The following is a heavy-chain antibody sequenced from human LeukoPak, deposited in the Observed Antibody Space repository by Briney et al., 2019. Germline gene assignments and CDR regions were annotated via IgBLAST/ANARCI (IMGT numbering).Heavy chain of an antibody. CDR2: ISGTGSST. CDR1: GGSISSYY. CDR3: AKDLVGGD. Sequence: PSETLSLTCTVSGGSISSYYWSWIRQPPGKGLEWVSAISGTGSSTYYADSVKGRFTISRDNSKNTLYLQMNSLRAEDTAVYYCAKDLVGGDWGQGTLATVSP. D-gene: IGHD2-21*01. V-gene: IGHV3-23*01. J-gene: IGHJ4*02.